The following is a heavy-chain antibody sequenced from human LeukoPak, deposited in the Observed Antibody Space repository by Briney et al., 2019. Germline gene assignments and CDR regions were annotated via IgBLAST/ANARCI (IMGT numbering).Heavy chain of an antibody. Sequence: ASVKVSCKASGYTFTGYYMHWVRQAPGQGLEWMGWINPNSGGTNYAQKFQGRVTMTRDTSISTAYMELSRLRSDDTAVYYCARDMTTVTYYYYYGMDVWGQGTTVTVSS. J-gene: IGHJ6*02. D-gene: IGHD4-17*01. CDR2: INPNSGGT. CDR1: GYTFTGYY. V-gene: IGHV1-2*02. CDR3: ARDMTTVTYYYYYGMDV.